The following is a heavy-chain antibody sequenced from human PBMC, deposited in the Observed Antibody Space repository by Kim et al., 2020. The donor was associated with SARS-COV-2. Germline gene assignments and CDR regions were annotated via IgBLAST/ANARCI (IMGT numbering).Heavy chain of an antibody. CDR3: VRDAVGPTPFDY. CDR1: GFTFSNNW. D-gene: IGHD1-26*01. J-gene: IGHJ4*02. CDR2: ITSDGSST. Sequence: GGSLRLSCAASGFTFSNNWMNWVRQAPGKGLVWVSRITSDGSSTNYADSVEGRFTISRDNAKNTLYLQMNSLRAEDTAVYYCVRDAVGPTPFDYWGPGTLVTVSS. V-gene: IGHV3-74*01.